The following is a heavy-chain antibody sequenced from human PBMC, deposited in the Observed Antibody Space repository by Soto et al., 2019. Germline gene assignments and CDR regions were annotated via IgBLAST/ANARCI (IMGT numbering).Heavy chain of an antibody. D-gene: IGHD1-26*01. CDR2: ISYDGSNK. V-gene: IGHV3-30-3*01. J-gene: IGHJ4*02. CDR1: GFTFSSYA. Sequence: GGSLRLSCAASGFTFSSYAMHWVRQAPGKGLEWVAVISYDGSNKYYADSVKGRFTISRDNSKNTLYLQMNSLRAEDTAVYYCARSAGYSGTHDYWGQGAMVTVYS. CDR3: ARSAGYSGTHDY.